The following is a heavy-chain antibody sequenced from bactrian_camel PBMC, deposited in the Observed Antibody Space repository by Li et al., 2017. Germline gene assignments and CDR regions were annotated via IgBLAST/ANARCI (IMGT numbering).Heavy chain of an antibody. CDR2: ISREGDT. CDR3: AARNAGCNWARAIGERHLGSAVEFGF. D-gene: IGHD1*01. J-gene: IGHJ6*01. V-gene: IGHV3S53*01. CDR1: GYTFSSYC. Sequence: VESGGGSVQAGGSLRLSCAASGYTFSSYCMAWFRQAPGKEREGEREGVAGISREGDTNHADSVKGRFTISKDNAKNTMYLQLSSLHPDDTAIYYCAARNAGCNWARAIGERHLGSAVEFGFWGQGTQVTVS.